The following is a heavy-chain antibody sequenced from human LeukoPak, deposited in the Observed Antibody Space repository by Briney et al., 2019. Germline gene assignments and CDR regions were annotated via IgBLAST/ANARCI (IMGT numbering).Heavy chain of an antibody. V-gene: IGHV3-30*02. J-gene: IGHJ4*02. D-gene: IGHD4/OR15-4a*01. CDR2: IRYDGSNK. CDR3: ARRAGAYSHPYDY. CDR1: GFTFSSYG. Sequence: GGSLRLSCAASGFTFSSYGIHWVRQAPGKGLEWVAFIRYDGSNKYYADSVKGRFTISRDNSKNTLYLQMNSLRAEDTAVYYCARRAGAYSHPYDYWGQGTLVTVSS.